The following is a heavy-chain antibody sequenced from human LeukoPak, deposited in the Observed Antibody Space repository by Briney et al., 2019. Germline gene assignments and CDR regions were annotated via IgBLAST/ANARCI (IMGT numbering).Heavy chain of an antibody. J-gene: IGHJ4*02. CDR2: VKQDGSEK. D-gene: IGHD6-19*01. CDR3: ARRGWSADYFDY. V-gene: IGHV3-7*04. Sequence: GGSLRLSCATSGFTFSNYFMTWVRRAPGKGLEWGANVKQDGSEKYYVDSVKGRFTISRDNAKNSLFLQMSSLRAEDTAVYFCARRGWSADYFDYWGQGTLVAVSS. CDR1: GFTFSNYF.